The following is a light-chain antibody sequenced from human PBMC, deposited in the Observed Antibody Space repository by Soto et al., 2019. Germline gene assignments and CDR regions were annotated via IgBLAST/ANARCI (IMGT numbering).Light chain of an antibody. V-gene: IGKV3-20*01. J-gene: IGKJ2*01. Sequence: EIVLTQSPVTLSLSPGERATLSCRASQSISSSYLAWYQQKPGQAPRLVMYDASSRAPDIPDRFSGSGSGTDFTLTIRRLEPEDFAVYYCQLHGSSPTKYTFGQGTKVEIK. CDR3: QLHGSSPTKYT. CDR1: QSISSSY. CDR2: DAS.